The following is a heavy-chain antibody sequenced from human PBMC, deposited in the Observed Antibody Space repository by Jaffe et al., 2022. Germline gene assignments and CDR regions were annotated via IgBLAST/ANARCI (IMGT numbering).Heavy chain of an antibody. CDR3: ARDVPGYSSRWDY. J-gene: IGHJ4*02. CDR2: INPNNGGT. V-gene: IGHV1-2*02. Sequence: QVQLVQSGAEVEKPGASVKVSCKASGYTFTGYFMHWVRQAPGQGLEWMGCINPNNGGTNYAQKFQGRVTMTRDTSISTAYMELNRLTSDDTAVYYCARDVPGYSSRWDYWGQGTLVTVST. D-gene: IGHD6-13*01. CDR1: GYTFTGYF.